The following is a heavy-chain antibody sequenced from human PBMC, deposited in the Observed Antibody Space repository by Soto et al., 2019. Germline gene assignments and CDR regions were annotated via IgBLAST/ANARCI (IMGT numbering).Heavy chain of an antibody. CDR1: GYSLISYW. D-gene: IGHD5-18*01. CDR3: ARLLNTATVTDPDY. CDR2: IYPGGSDT. V-gene: IGHV5-51*01. Sequence: GESLSNSCKASGYSLISYWIAWVRQMPGKGLEWMGIIYPGGSDTRYSPSFQGQVTISADKSISTAYLQWSSLKASDTAMYYCARLLNTATVTDPDYCGEGPLVTVS. J-gene: IGHJ4*02.